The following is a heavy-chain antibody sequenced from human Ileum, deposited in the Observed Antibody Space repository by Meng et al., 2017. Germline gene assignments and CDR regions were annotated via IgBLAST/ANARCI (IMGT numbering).Heavy chain of an antibody. J-gene: IGHJ4*02. CDR1: GGSISIGDYY. D-gene: IGHD2-15*01. CDR3: ARDRGGSYYFDY. V-gene: IGHV4-30-4*01. Sequence: QVQLQVSGPGLLKSSQTLSLTCTVSGGSISIGDYYWSWVRQPPGKGLEWIGYIYYSGSTYYNPSLKSRAIMSVDTSKNHFSLKLSSVTAADTAVYYCARDRGGSYYFDYWGQGTLVTVSS. CDR2: IYYSGST.